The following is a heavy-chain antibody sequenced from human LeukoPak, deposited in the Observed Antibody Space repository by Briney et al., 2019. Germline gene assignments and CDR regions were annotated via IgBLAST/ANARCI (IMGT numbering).Heavy chain of an antibody. D-gene: IGHD3-3*01. CDR1: GGSISSGSYY. V-gene: IGHV4-61*02. Sequence: SQTLSLTCTVPGGSISSGSYYWSWIRQPAGKGLEWIGRIYTSGSTNYNPSLKSRVTISVDTSKNQFSLKLSSVTAADTAVYYCARGLASYDFWSGYQGWFDPWGQGTLVTVSS. J-gene: IGHJ5*02. CDR3: ARGLASYDFWSGYQGWFDP. CDR2: IYTSGST.